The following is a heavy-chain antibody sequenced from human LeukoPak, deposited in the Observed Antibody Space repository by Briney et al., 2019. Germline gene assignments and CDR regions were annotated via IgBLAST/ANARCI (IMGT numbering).Heavy chain of an antibody. V-gene: IGHV4-39*01. D-gene: IGHD6-19*01. Sequence: SETLSLTCTVFGGSISSSSNYWGWIRQPPGKGLEWIGSIYYSGSTYYNPSLKSRVTISVDTSKNQFSLKLSSVTAADTAVYHCARHHGWYFDFLNYWGQGTLVTVSS. CDR1: GGSISSSSNY. J-gene: IGHJ4*02. CDR2: IYYSGST. CDR3: ARHHGWYFDFLNY.